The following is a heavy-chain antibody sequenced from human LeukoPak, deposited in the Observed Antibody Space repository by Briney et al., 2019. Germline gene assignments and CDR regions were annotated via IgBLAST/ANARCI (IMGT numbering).Heavy chain of an antibody. CDR3: AKSGYNRFDY. Sequence: PGGSLRLSCAASGFTFSSYAMHWVRQAPGKGLEWVAVISYDGSNKYYADSVKGRFTISRDNSKNTLYLQMNSLRAGDTAVYYCAKSGYNRFDYWGQGTLVTVSS. CDR2: ISYDGSNK. CDR1: GFTFSSYA. V-gene: IGHV3-30*04. J-gene: IGHJ4*02. D-gene: IGHD5-24*01.